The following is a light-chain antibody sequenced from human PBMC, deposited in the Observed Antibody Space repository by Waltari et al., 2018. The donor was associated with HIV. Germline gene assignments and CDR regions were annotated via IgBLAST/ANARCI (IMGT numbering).Light chain of an antibody. CDR3: QQYNNLPLT. J-gene: IGKJ4*01. CDR2: GAF. CDR1: QNITTN. V-gene: IGKV3-15*01. Sequence: EIVMTQSPATLSVSPGERATLSCRASQNITTNLAWYQQKPGQAPRLLIYGAFTRATGIPATFSGSGSGTEFTLTISSLQSEDFALYYCQQYNNLPLTFGGGTKVDIK.